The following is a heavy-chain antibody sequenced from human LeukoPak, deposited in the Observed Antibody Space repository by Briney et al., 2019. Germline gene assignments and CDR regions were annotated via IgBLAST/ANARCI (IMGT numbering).Heavy chain of an antibody. Sequence: GGSLRLSCAASGFTSNTYGMSWVRQAPGKGLEWVSGISGSSGNTYYADSVKGRFTISRDTSKNTLYLQMSSLRAEDTAVYYCAKDPRRILGSFEIWGQGTMVTVP. CDR3: AKDPRRILGSFEI. J-gene: IGHJ3*02. V-gene: IGHV3-23*01. D-gene: IGHD2/OR15-2a*01. CDR2: ISGSSGNT. CDR1: GFTSNTYG.